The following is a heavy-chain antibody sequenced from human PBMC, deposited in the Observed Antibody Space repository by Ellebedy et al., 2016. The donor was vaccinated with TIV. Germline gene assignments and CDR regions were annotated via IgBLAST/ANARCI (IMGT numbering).Heavy chain of an antibody. CDR3: AHGGVRGDWFDP. Sequence: GGSLRLSXAGSGFTFSAYVMSWVRQAPGKGLEWVSSITGGGFKTYYADSVKGRFTVSRDNSKNTLFLQMNSLRADDTALYYCAHGGVRGDWFDPWGQGTLVTVSS. CDR1: GFTFSAYV. J-gene: IGHJ5*02. CDR2: ITGGGFKT. V-gene: IGHV3-23*01. D-gene: IGHD3-10*02.